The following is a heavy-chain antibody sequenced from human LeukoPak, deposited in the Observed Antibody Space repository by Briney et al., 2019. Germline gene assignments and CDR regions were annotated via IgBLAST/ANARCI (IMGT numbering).Heavy chain of an antibody. CDR3: VRLGGSSSVDY. D-gene: IGHD6-6*01. Sequence: GGSLRLSCAVSEFAFSSYHMGWVRQAPGEGLVWVSRIGTDGSDTHYADAVKGRFTISRDNAKNTLYLQMHSLRVEDTAVYYCVRLGGSSSVDYWGQGTLVTISS. CDR1: EFAFSSYH. CDR2: IGTDGSDT. V-gene: IGHV3-74*01. J-gene: IGHJ4*02.